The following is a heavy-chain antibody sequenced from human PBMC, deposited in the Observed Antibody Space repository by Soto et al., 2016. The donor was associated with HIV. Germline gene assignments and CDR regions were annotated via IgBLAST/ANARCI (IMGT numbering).Heavy chain of an antibody. J-gene: IGHJ6*03. D-gene: IGHD1-7*01. CDR2: ISSSGYTI. V-gene: IGHV3-11*04. CDR3: ARLTGTAHRLYYYYMGL. Sequence: VQLVESGGGLVKPGGSLRLSCAASGFTFSDYYMSWIRQAPGKGLEWVSYISSSGYTIYYADSVKGRFTISRDNAKNSLYLQMNSLRAEDTAVYYXARLTGTAHRLYYYYMGLWGQRDHGHRLL. CDR1: GFTFSDYY.